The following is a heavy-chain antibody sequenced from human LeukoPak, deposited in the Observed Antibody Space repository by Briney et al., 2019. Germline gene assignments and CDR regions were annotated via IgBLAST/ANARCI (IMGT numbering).Heavy chain of an antibody. CDR2: INHSGST. Sequence: SETLSLTCAVYGGSFSGYYWSWIRQPPGKGLEGIGEINHSGSTNYNPSLKSRVTISVDTSKNQFSLKLSSVTAADTAVYYCARGPGYSSSWYRGDHDYWGQGTLVTVSS. D-gene: IGHD6-13*01. CDR1: GGSFSGYY. CDR3: ARGPGYSSSWYRGDHDY. J-gene: IGHJ4*02. V-gene: IGHV4-34*01.